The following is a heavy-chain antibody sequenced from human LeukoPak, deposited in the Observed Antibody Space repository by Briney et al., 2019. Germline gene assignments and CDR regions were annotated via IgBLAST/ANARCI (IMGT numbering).Heavy chain of an antibody. CDR2: IIPIFGTA. V-gene: IGHV1-69*05. D-gene: IGHD3-9*01. CDR3: ARALRYFDWLPAPDDAFDI. J-gene: IGHJ3*02. Sequence: GASVKVSCKASGGTFSSYAISWVREAPGQGLEWMGRIIPIFGTANYAQKFQGRVTITTDESTSTAYMELSSLRPEDTAVYYCARALRYFDWLPAPDDAFDIWGQGTMVTVSS. CDR1: GGTFSSYA.